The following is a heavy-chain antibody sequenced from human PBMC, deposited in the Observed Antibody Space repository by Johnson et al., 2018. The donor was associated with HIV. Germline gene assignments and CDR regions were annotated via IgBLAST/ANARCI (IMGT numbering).Heavy chain of an antibody. D-gene: IGHD1-1*01. CDR2: VNSDGYST. CDR1: GFTLSDYW. V-gene: IGHV3-74*01. J-gene: IGHJ3*02. Sequence: VQLVESGGGLAQPGGSLRLSCAAYGFTLSDYWMHWVRQGPGKGLAWVARVNSDGYSTSYAGSVKGRFTISRDNAKNTLYLQMNSLRAEDTAVYYCARESLGTLGDGFDIWGQGTMVTVPS. CDR3: ARESLGTLGDGFDI.